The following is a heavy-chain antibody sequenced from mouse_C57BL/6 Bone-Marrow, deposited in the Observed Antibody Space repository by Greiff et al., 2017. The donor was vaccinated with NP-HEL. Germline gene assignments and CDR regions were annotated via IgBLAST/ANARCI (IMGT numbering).Heavy chain of an antibody. CDR1: GYTFTSYG. J-gene: IGHJ1*03. CDR2: IYPRSGNT. Sequence: VQLQESGAELARPGASVKLSCKASGYTFTSYGISWVKQRTGQGLEWIGEIYPRSGNTYYNEKFKGKATLTADKSSSTAYMELRSLTSEDSAVNFCARDYGSSYEWYFDVWGTGTTVTVSS. CDR3: ARDYGSSYEWYFDV. D-gene: IGHD1-1*01. V-gene: IGHV1-81*01.